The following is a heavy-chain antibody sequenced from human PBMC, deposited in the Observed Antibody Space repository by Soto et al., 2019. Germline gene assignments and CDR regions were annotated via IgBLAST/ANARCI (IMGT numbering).Heavy chain of an antibody. J-gene: IGHJ5*02. D-gene: IGHD2-2*01. CDR2: IYYSGTT. CDR3: ARCSLVVVPGPGFDP. Sequence: QVQLQESGPGLVKPSETLSLTCTVSGGSISSGGYYWSWIRQHPGKGLEWIGYIYYSGTTYYNPSLKRRVTISVDTSKNQFSLKLSSVSAADTSLYYCARCSLVVVPGPGFDPWGRGTLVTVSS. V-gene: IGHV4-31*03. CDR1: GGSISSGGYY.